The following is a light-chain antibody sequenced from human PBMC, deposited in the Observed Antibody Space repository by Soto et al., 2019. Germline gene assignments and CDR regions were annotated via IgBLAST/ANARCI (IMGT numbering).Light chain of an antibody. Sequence: EIVLTQSPATLSVSPGEGATLSCTASPNVYNNLAWYQQRHGQPPRLLIYDASTRATGISARFSGSGYGTEFTLTISSLQSNDFAVDFCQQGRNWSLTCGGGTKGEIK. CDR1: PNVYNN. CDR2: DAS. J-gene: IGKJ4*01. V-gene: IGKV3-15*01. CDR3: QQGRNWSLT.